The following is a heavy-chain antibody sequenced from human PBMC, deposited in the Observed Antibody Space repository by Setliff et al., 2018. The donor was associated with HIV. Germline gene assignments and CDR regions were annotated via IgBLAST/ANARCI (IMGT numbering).Heavy chain of an antibody. CDR1: GYTFTGYY. CDR2: INPSNGVT. CDR3: ARDESIFGVAISDY. D-gene: IGHD3-3*01. J-gene: IGHJ4*02. Sequence: ASVKVSCKASGYTFTGYYMHWVRQAPGQGLEWLGWINPSNGVTNYAQNFQGRVTMTRDTSISKAYMELSSLTSDDTAVYYCARDESIFGVAISDYWGQGTLVTVSS. V-gene: IGHV1-2*02.